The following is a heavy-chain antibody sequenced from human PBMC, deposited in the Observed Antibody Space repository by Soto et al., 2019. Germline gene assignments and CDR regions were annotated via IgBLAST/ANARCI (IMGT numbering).Heavy chain of an antibody. CDR3: AKRINISGYGNYYYYGMDA. J-gene: IGHJ6*02. Sequence: VHLVESGGGVVQPGRSLRLSCAASGFTFKNYGMHWVRQAPGKGLEWVAVISHDGGTKHYADSVKGRFTIFRDDSKNTVHLQMTSLSPDDTAVYYCAKRINISGYGNYYYYGMDAWGQGTTVIVSS. V-gene: IGHV3-30*18. CDR2: ISHDGGTK. D-gene: IGHD2-2*03. CDR1: GFTFKNYG.